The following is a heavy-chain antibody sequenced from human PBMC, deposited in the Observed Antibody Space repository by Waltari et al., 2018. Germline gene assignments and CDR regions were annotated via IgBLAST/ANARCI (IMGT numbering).Heavy chain of an antibody. CDR1: GGSITRDS. CDR3: ARGRVVPAAVDS. J-gene: IGHJ4*02. V-gene: IGHV4-59*01. CDR2: IYYTGST. D-gene: IGHD2-2*01. Sequence: VQLQESGPGLVKPSETLSLTCTVSGGSITRDSWNWVRQPPGKGLEWIAFIYYTGSTNYNPSLRSRVTISVDTSKNQFSLELRSVSAADTAMYYCARGRVVPAAVDSWGQGTLVTVSS.